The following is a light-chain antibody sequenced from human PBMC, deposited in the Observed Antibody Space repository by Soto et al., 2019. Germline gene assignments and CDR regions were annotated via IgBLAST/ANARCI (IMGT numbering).Light chain of an antibody. Sequence: EIVLTQSPASLSLSPGERATLFCRASQSVNSDLAWYQQKPGQAPRLLIYDASNRAAGIPARFGGSGSGTDFTLTISSLEPEDVAVYYCQQRSDWPTFGQGTKLEI. CDR3: QQRSDWPT. CDR1: QSVNSD. CDR2: DAS. J-gene: IGKJ2*01. V-gene: IGKV3-11*01.